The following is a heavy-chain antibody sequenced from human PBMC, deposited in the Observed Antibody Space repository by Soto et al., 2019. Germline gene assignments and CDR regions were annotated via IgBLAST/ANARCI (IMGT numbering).Heavy chain of an antibody. CDR2: INSDGSST. V-gene: IGHV3-74*01. J-gene: IGHJ6*02. Sequence: EVQLVESGGGLVQPGGSLRLSCAASGFTFRSYWMHWVRQAPGKGLVWVSRINSDGSSTSYAYSVKGRFTISRDNAKNTLYMQLNSLRAEDTAVYYCARAGWDAARDYSGMDVWGQGTTVTVSS. CDR3: ARAGWDAARDYSGMDV. D-gene: IGHD1-26*01. CDR1: GFTFRSYW.